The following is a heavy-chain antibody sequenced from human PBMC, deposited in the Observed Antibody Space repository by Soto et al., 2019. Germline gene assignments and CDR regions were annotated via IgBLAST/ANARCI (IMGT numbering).Heavy chain of an antibody. CDR1: GFTFSNYG. V-gene: IGHV3-33*01. CDR2: IWYDGSKK. D-gene: IGHD3-22*01. CDR3: ARDYDSSGYPRYYFDY. Sequence: QVQLVESGGGVVQPGRSLRLSCAASGFTFSNYGMHWVRQAPGKGPEWVAVIWYDGSKKYYADSVKGRFTISRDNSKNTLYLQMNSLRAEDTAVYYCARDYDSSGYPRYYFDYWGQGTLVTVSS. J-gene: IGHJ4*02.